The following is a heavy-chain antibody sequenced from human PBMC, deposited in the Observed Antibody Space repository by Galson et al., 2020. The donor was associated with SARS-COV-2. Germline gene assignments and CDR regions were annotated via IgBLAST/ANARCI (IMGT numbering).Heavy chain of an antibody. J-gene: IGHJ4*02. D-gene: IGHD3-16*02. CDR1: GYSLLELS. CDR3: ASWKTDYVWGSYRTFDY. V-gene: IGHV1-24*01. Sequence: ASVKVSCNVSGYSLLELSLHWVRQAPGKGLEWMGGYDPQLGETIYAQKFQGRVTMTDDTSTDTAYMEVSSLTSEDTAVYYCASWKTDYVWGSYRTFDYWGQGTLLTVSS. CDR2: YDPQLGET.